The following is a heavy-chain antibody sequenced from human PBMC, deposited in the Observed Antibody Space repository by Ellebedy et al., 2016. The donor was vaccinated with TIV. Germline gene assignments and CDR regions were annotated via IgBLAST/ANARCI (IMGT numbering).Heavy chain of an antibody. CDR2: IYSSGST. V-gene: IGHV4-59*12. CDR1: GGSIRNYY. CDR3: ARELPATGSGAWDY. D-gene: IGHD6-13*01. Sequence: MPSETLSLTCTVSGGSIRNYYWSWIRQAPGRGLEWIGNIYSSGSTSDNPSLRSRVTISLDTSKNQFSLKLTSLTAADTAVYYCARELPATGSGAWDYWGQGTLVTVSS. J-gene: IGHJ4*02.